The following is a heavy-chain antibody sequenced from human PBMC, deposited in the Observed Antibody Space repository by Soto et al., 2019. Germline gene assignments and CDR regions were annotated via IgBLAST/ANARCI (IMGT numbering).Heavy chain of an antibody. CDR2: IDWDDDK. Sequence: SGPTLVNPTQTLTLTCTFSGFSLSTSGMCVSWIRQPPGKALEWLALIDWDDDKYYSTSLKTRLTISKDTSKNQVVLTMTNMDPVDTATYYCVRTYFVHYYDSSGSQTYGMDVWGQGTTVTVSS. D-gene: IGHD3-22*01. CDR1: GFSLSTSGMC. J-gene: IGHJ6*02. CDR3: VRTYFVHYYDSSGSQTYGMDV. V-gene: IGHV2-70*01.